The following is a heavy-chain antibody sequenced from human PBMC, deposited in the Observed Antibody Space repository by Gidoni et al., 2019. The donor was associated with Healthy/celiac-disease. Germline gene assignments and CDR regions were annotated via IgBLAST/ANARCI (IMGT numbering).Heavy chain of an antibody. CDR2: IYYSGST. Sequence: QVQLQESGPGLVKPSETLSLTCTVSGGSISSYYWSWIRQPPGKGLEWIGYIYYSGSTNYNPSLKSRVTISVDTSKNQFSLKLSSVTAADTAVYYWARHRVDYSHYYYYYMDVWGKGTTVTVSS. J-gene: IGHJ6*03. D-gene: IGHD4-4*01. CDR1: GGSISSYY. V-gene: IGHV4-59*08. CDR3: ARHRVDYSHYYYYYMDV.